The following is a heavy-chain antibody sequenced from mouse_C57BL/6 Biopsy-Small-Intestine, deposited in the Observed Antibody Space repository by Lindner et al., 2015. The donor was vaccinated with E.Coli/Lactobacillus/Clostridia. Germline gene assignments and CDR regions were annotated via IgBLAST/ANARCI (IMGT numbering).Heavy chain of an antibody. CDR3: ARTYFYAMDY. D-gene: IGHD2-10*01. CDR1: GYALTNSW. CDR2: IYLGDGDT. V-gene: IGHV1-82*01. Sequence: VQLQESGAELMKPGASVKISCKASGYALTNSWMNWVKQWPGKGLEWIGRIYLGDGDTNYNGKFKAKATLTADKSSSTAYMQLSSLTSEDSAVYFCARTYFYAMDYWGQGTSVTVSS. J-gene: IGHJ4*01.